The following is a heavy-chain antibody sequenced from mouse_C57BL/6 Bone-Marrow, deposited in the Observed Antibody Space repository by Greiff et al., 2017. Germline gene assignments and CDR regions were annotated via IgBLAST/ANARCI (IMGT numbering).Heavy chain of an antibody. V-gene: IGHV1-81*01. D-gene: IGHD2-5*01. CDR3: ARPYYSNCWYCDV. CDR1: GYTFTSYG. J-gene: IGHJ1*03. CDR2: IYPRSGNT. Sequence: VQLQQSGAELARPGASVKLSCKASGYTFTSYGISWVKQRTGQGLEWIGEIYPRSGNTYYNEKFKSKATLTVDTSSSTAYMQLSSLTSEDSAVDYCARPYYSNCWYCDVWGTGTTVTVSA.